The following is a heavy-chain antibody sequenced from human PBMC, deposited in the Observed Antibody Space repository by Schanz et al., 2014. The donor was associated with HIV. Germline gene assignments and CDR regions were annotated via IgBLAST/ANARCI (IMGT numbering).Heavy chain of an antibody. CDR2: IKQDGSEK. D-gene: IGHD3-10*01. V-gene: IGHV3-7*01. CDR3: ARDSGPGSY. Sequence: EVQLVESGGGLVQPGGSLRLSCAASGFTFSRYWMSWVRQAPGKGLEWVANIKQDGSEKHYVASVKGRFTISRDNAKTSLYLQMSSLRADDTAVYYCARDSGPGSYWGQGTLVTVSS. J-gene: IGHJ4*02. CDR1: GFTFSRYW.